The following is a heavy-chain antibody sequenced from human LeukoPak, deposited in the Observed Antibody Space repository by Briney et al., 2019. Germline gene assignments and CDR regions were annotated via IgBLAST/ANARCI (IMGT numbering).Heavy chain of an antibody. J-gene: IGHJ4*02. V-gene: IGHV3-21*06. CDR2: ISPSSAYI. CDR3: ASGSNALDY. CDR1: GFTFSSYS. D-gene: IGHD3-10*01. Sequence: PGGSLRLSCAASGFTFSSYSMNWVRQAPGKGLEWVSSISPSSAYIYYADSVKGRFTISRDNAKNSLFLQMDSLRPEDTAVYFCASGSNALDYWGQGTLVTVSS.